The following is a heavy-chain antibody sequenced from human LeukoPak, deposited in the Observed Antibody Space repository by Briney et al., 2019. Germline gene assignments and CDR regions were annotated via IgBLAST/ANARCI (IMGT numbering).Heavy chain of an antibody. D-gene: IGHD3-3*01. CDR3: VTDGGQLPYYFTY. V-gene: IGHV3-15*01. CDR1: GFTFSNAW. Sequence: GGSLRLSCAASGFTFSNAWMSWVRQAPGKGLEWVGRIKNRNRGRTTDYAAPVKGRFTISRDDSRDTLYLQMNSLKTEDTAVYYCVTDGGQLPYYFTYWGQGTLVTVSS. CDR2: IKNRNRGRTT. J-gene: IGHJ1*01.